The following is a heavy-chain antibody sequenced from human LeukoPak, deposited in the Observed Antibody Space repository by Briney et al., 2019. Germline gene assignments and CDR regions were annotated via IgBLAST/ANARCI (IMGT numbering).Heavy chain of an antibody. V-gene: IGHV4-30-2*01. Sequence: SQTLSLTCAVSGGSISSGGYSWSWIRQPPGKGLEWIGYIYHSGSTYYNPSLKSRVTISVDRSKNQFSLKLSSVTAADTAVYYCAGLLKVDNWFDPWGQGTLVTVSS. CDR1: GGSISSGGYS. CDR2: IYHSGST. J-gene: IGHJ5*02. CDR3: AGLLKVDNWFDP.